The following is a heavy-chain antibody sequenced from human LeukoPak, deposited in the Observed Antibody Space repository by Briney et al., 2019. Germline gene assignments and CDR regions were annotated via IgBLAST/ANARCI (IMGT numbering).Heavy chain of an antibody. V-gene: IGHV4-39*07. CDR1: GGSISSYY. CDR2: IYYSGST. J-gene: IGHJ5*02. Sequence: SETLSLTCTVSGGSISSYYWSWIRQPPGKGLEWIGSIYYSGSTYYNPSLKSRVTISVDTSKNQFSLKLSSVTAADTAVYYCARVAVTTRFDPWGQGTLVTVSS. CDR3: ARVAVTTRFDP. D-gene: IGHD4-17*01.